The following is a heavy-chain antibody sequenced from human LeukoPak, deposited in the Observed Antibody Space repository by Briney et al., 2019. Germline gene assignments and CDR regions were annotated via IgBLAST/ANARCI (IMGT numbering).Heavy chain of an antibody. CDR3: ARLGPYYFDS. Sequence: GGSLRLSCAASGFIVSSKYMSWVRQAPGKGLEWVSVIYSGANTYYADSVQGRFTISRDTSRNTLYLQMNSLRAEDTAVYYCARLGPYYFDSWGQGTLVIVSS. V-gene: IGHV3-53*01. CDR2: IYSGANT. J-gene: IGHJ4*02. CDR1: GFIVSSKY. D-gene: IGHD3-16*01.